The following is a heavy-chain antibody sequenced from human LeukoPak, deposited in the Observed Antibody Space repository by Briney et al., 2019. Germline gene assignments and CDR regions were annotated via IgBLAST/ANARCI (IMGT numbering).Heavy chain of an antibody. Sequence: PSETLSLTCTVSGGSISSYYWSWIRQPPGKGLEWIGEINHSGSTNYNPSLKSRVTISVDTSKNQFSLKLSSVTAADTAVYYCARGRGYGDYSALRHWGQGTLVTVSS. D-gene: IGHD4-17*01. CDR1: GGSISSYY. CDR2: INHSGST. V-gene: IGHV4-34*01. J-gene: IGHJ1*01. CDR3: ARGRGYGDYSALRH.